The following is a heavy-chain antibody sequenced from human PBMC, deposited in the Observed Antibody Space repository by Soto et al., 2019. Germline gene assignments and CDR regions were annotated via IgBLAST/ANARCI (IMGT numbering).Heavy chain of an antibody. Sequence: GGSLRLSCAASGFTFTHYAMNWVRQAPGKGLEWLSYITAPGEARDYADSVRGRFTISRDDAKNSVYLQMSSLRAEDTAVYYCARDVDWAFDYWGRGTLVTVSS. J-gene: IGHJ4*02. CDR2: ITAPGEAR. CDR3: ARDVDWAFDY. D-gene: IGHD3-9*01. CDR1: GFTFTHYA. V-gene: IGHV3-48*01.